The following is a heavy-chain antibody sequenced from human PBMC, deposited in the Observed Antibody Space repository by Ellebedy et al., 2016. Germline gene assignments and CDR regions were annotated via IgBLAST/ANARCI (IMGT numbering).Heavy chain of an antibody. V-gene: IGHV4-34*01. Sequence: SETLSLTCAVYGGSFSGYYWSWIRQPPGKGLEWIGEINHSGSTNYNPSLKSRVTISVDTSKNQFSLKLSSVTAADTAVYYCARGRVVVVAATYYYYGMDVWGQGTTVTVSS. D-gene: IGHD2-15*01. CDR3: ARGRVVVVAATYYYYGMDV. CDR1: GGSFSGYY. CDR2: INHSGST. J-gene: IGHJ6*02.